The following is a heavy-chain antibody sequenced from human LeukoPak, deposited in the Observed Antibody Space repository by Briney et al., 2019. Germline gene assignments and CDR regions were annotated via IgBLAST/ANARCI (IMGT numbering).Heavy chain of an antibody. J-gene: IGHJ5*02. V-gene: IGHV4-61*02. CDR1: GGSISSGSYY. Sequence: SETLSLTCTVSGGSISSGSYYWSWIRQPPGKGLEWIGRIYTSGSTNYNPSLKSRVTMSVDTSKNQFSLKLSSVTAADTAVYYCARDQYYDYVWGSYELDPWGQGTLVTVSS. CDR2: IYTSGST. CDR3: ARDQYYDYVWGSYELDP. D-gene: IGHD3-16*01.